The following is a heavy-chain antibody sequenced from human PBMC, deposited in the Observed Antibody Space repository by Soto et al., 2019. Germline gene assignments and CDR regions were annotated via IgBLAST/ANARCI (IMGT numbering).Heavy chain of an antibody. J-gene: IGHJ2*01. CDR3: ARDPPSRSSGSWYFDL. D-gene: IGHD6-6*01. CDR2: IYYSGST. V-gene: IGHV4-31*03. CDR1: GGSISSGAHY. Sequence: QVQLQESGPGLVKPSQTLSLTCSVSGGSISSGAHYWSWIRQHPGKGLEWIGYIYYSGSTHYNPSLKSRVTISVDTSNNQFSLNLSSVTAADTAVYYCARDPPSRSSGSWYFDLWGRGTLVTVSS.